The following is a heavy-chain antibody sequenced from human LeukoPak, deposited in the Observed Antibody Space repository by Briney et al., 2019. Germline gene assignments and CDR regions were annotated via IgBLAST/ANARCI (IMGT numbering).Heavy chain of an antibody. J-gene: IGHJ3*02. CDR1: GGSISSSSYY. V-gene: IGHV4-39*01. CDR3: AKRGQWGGDAFDI. CDR2: IYFSGST. D-gene: IGHD1-26*01. Sequence: PSETLSLTCTVSGGSISSSSYYWGWIRQAPGKGLEWIGAIYFSGSTSYNPPLSSRVTISVDTSKNQFSLKLSSVTAADTAVYYCAKRGQWGGDAFDIWGQGTMVTVSS.